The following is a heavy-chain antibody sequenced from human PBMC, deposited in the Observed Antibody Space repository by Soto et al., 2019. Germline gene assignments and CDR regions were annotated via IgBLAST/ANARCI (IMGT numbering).Heavy chain of an antibody. D-gene: IGHD6-19*01. Sequence: GGSLRLSCAASGFTFSSYGMHWVRQAPGKGLEWVAVISYDGSNKYYADSVKGRFTISRDNSKNTLYLQMNSLRAEDTAVYYCAKDVAVAGRYYYYYGMDVWGQGTTVTVSS. CDR2: ISYDGSNK. CDR3: AKDVAVAGRYYYYYGMDV. CDR1: GFTFSSYG. J-gene: IGHJ6*02. V-gene: IGHV3-30*18.